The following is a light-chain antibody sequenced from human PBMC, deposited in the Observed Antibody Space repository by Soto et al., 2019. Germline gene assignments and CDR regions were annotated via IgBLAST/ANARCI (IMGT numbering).Light chain of an antibody. CDR3: QEYYSYSGT. J-gene: IGKJ1*01. V-gene: IGKV1-5*01. CDR1: QSLGIW. CDR2: DAS. Sequence: DIQMTQSPSTLSASVGDRVTITCRASQSLGIWLAWHQQKPGKAPKLLIYDASTLKSGVPSRFSGSGSGTKFTLNISSLEADDFETYYCQEYYSYSGTFCQGTKVEVK.